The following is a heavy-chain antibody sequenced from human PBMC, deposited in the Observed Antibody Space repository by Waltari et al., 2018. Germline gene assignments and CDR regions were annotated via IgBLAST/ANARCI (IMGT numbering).Heavy chain of an antibody. V-gene: IGHV4-39*01. CDR3: ATYIGASVGTAAFDV. CDR1: GVSITSNRHY. Sequence: QLQLQESGPRLVRPSETLSLICRVSGVSITSNRHYWAWIRQSPGQGLGWIGTVSYSGTTYISLSLKSRVSVSRDTSKNQVSLILGSVTAADMAVYYCATYIGASVGTAAFDVWGQGTMVTVSS. CDR2: VSYSGTT. J-gene: IGHJ3*01. D-gene: IGHD5-12*01.